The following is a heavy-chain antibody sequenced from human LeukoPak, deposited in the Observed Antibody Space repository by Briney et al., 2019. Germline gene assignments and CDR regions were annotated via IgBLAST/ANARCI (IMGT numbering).Heavy chain of an antibody. J-gene: IGHJ4*02. CDR1: GGSISGGDYY. Sequence: SQTLSLTCTVSGGSISGGDYYWSWIRQPPGKGLEWIGYIYYSGGTYYNPSLKSRVTISVDTSKNQFSLKLSSVTAADTAVYYCARGPPYIVVVTAIGFFDYWGQGTLVTVSS. D-gene: IGHD2-21*02. CDR2: IYYSGGT. CDR3: ARGPPYIVVVTAIGFFDY. V-gene: IGHV4-30-4*01.